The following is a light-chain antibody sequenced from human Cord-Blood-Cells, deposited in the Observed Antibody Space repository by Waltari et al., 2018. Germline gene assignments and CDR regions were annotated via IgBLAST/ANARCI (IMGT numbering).Light chain of an antibody. CDR3: SSYTSSSTYV. CDR1: SSDVGGYNY. J-gene: IGLJ1*01. CDR2: DVS. Sequence: QSALTQPASVSGSPGQSITISCTGTSSDVGGYNYVSWYQQHPGKAPKLMIYDVSNRPSGVSKRFSGSKSGNTASLTISRLQAEDEADYYCSSYTSSSTYVFGTGTKVTVL. V-gene: IGLV2-14*01.